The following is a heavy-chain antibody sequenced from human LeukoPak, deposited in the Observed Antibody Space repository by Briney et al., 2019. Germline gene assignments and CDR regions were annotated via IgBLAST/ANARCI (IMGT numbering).Heavy chain of an antibody. CDR3: ARDPMVRGDPGDY. CDR1: GFTFSSYS. CDR2: ISSSSSNI. J-gene: IGHJ4*02. V-gene: IGHV3-48*02. Sequence: GRSLRLSCAVSGFTFSSYSMNWVRQAPGKGLEWVSYISSSSSNIYYADSVKGRFTISRDNAKNSLYLQMNSLRDEDTAVYYCARDPMVRGDPGDYWGQGTLVTVSS. D-gene: IGHD3-10*01.